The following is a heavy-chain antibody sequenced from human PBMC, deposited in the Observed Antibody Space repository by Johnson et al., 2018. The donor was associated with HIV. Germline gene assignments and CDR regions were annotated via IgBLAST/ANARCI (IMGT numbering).Heavy chain of an antibody. CDR3: ARGGWELPRTGFDI. V-gene: IGHV3-30*02. Sequence: QVQLVESGGGVVQPGGSLRLSCVTSGFTFSKYGMHWVRQAPGKGLEWVAFIRYDGSNKYYADSVKGRFTISRDNSKNTLYLQMNSLRAEDTAVFYCARGGWELPRTGFDIWGQGTTVIVSS. J-gene: IGHJ3*02. D-gene: IGHD1-26*01. CDR2: IRYDGSNK. CDR1: GFTFSKYG.